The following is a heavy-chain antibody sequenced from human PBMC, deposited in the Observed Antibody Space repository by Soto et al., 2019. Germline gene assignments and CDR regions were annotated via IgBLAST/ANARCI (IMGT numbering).Heavy chain of an antibody. CDR2: IRAYNGNT. V-gene: IGHV1-18*01. Sequence: QVQLVQSGAEVKKPGASVKVSCKASGYTFTSYGISWVRQAPGQGLEWMGRIRAYNGNTNYAQKLEGRGTRPTDTSTSTAYMELRGLRSDDTAVYYCARVVGALGHWFDPWGQGTLVTVSS. J-gene: IGHJ5*02. CDR3: ARVVGALGHWFDP. D-gene: IGHD1-26*01. CDR1: GYTFTSYG.